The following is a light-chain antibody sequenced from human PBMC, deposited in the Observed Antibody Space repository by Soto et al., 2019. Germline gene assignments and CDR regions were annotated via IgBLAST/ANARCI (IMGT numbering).Light chain of an antibody. J-gene: IGKJ5*01. CDR1: QSLGHY. Sequence: DIVLTQSPDTLSLSPGESATLSCRASQSLGHYLAWYQQKPGQAPRLLIYDASHRATDIPVRFSGSGSDSDFTITISSLEPEDFAVYYCQQRSYPITFGHGTRLEIK. CDR2: DAS. V-gene: IGKV3-11*01. CDR3: QQRSYPIT.